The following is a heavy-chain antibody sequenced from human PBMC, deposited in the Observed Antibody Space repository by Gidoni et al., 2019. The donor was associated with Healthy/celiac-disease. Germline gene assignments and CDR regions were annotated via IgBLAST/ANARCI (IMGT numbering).Heavy chain of an antibody. CDR3: AKRPPNCSGGSCYFDY. CDR2: FSGSVGST. D-gene: IGHD2-15*01. CDR1: GFTFSSYA. Sequence: EVQLLESGGGLVQPGGSLRLSCAASGFTFSSYAMSWVRQAPGKGLELVSAFSGSVGSTYYSYSGKGRFTISRDNSKNTLYLQMNSLRAEDTAVYYCAKRPPNCSGGSCYFDYWGQGTLVTVSS. J-gene: IGHJ4*02. V-gene: IGHV3-23*01.